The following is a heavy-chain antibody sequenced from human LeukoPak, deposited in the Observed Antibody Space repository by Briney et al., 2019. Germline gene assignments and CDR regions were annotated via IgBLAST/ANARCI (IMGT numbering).Heavy chain of an antibody. V-gene: IGHV3-30*04. Sequence: GGSLRLSCAASGFTFSTHAMHWFRQAPGKGLEWVAVISYDGSNKFYADSVKGRFTLSRDDSKNTLDLQMNSLRADDTAVYYCARPNGGRPLFDFWGQGTLVTVSS. CDR1: GFTFSTHA. J-gene: IGHJ4*02. D-gene: IGHD4/OR15-4a*01. CDR3: ARPNGGRPLFDF. CDR2: ISYDGSNK.